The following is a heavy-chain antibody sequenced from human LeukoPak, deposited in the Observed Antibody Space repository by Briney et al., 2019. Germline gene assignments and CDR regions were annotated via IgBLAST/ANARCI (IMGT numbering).Heavy chain of an antibody. CDR2: IYYSGST. J-gene: IGHJ4*02. Sequence: SETLSLTCSVTGGSISRYYWSWIRQPPGKGLEWIGYIYYSGSTNYNPSLKSRVTISVDTSKNQFSLKLSSVTAADTAVYYCARHKFGQLDYWGQGTLVTVSS. CDR3: ARHKFGQLDY. CDR1: GGSISRYY. D-gene: IGHD3-10*01. V-gene: IGHV4-59*08.